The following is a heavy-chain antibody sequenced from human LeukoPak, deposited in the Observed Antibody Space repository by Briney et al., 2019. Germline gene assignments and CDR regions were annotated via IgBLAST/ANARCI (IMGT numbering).Heavy chain of an antibody. CDR2: IYYSGST. J-gene: IGHJ4*02. Sequence: SETLSLTCTVSGGSISSYYWSWIRQPPGKGLEWIGYIYYSGSTNYNPSLKSRVTISVDTSKNQFSLKLSSVTAADTAVYYCATDRSGSWYYFDYWGQGTLVTVSS. V-gene: IGHV4-59*01. CDR1: GGSISSYY. CDR3: ATDRSGSWYYFDY. D-gene: IGHD6-13*01.